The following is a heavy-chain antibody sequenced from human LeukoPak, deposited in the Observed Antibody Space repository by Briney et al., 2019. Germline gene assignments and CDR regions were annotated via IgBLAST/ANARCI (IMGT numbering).Heavy chain of an antibody. D-gene: IGHD5-12*01. V-gene: IGHV1-3*01. CDR3: ARAYSGYDYVVC. Sequence: ASVKVPCKASGYTFTSYAMHWVRQAPGQRLEWMGWINAGNGNTKYSQKFQGRVTITRDTSASTAYMELSSLRSEDTAVYYCARAYSGYDYVVCWGQGTLVTVSS. CDR2: INAGNGNT. CDR1: GYTFTSYA. J-gene: IGHJ4*02.